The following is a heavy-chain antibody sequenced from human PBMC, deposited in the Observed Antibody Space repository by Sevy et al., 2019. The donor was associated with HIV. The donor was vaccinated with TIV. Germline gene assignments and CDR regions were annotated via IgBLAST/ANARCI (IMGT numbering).Heavy chain of an antibody. Sequence: GGSLRLSCAASGFTFSTYTMNWVRQAPGKGLEWVSSISSGSSYIYYADSVKGRFPISRDNAKNSLYLQMNSLRAEDTAIYYCARDGGCTSTSCLLYFDYWGQGTPVTVSS. CDR3: ARDGGCTSTSCLLYFDY. D-gene: IGHD2-2*01. CDR1: GFTFSTYT. V-gene: IGHV3-21*01. CDR2: ISSGSSYI. J-gene: IGHJ4*02.